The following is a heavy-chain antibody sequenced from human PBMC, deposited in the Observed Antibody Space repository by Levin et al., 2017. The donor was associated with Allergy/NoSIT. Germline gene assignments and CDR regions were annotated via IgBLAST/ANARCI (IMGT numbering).Heavy chain of an antibody. CDR2: IKNDGSET. CDR1: GINFSRYW. Sequence: GGSLRLSCVVSGINFSRYWMTWVRQAPGKGLEWVANIKNDGSETYYVDSVRGRFTISRDNAKNSLYLQMNSLRAEDTAVYYCAGGGSDSSWYLVDWCQGTLVIVSP. D-gene: IGHD6-13*01. J-gene: IGHJ4*02. V-gene: IGHV3-7*03. CDR3: AGGGSDSSWYLVD.